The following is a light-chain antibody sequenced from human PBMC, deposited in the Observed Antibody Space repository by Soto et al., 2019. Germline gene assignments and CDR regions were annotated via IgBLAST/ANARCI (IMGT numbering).Light chain of an antibody. Sequence: DIQMTQSPSSLSASLGDRVTITCQASQDISNYLNWFQQKPGKAPNLLIYDGSKLETGVPSRFSGSGSGTHFTFTISSLQPEDIATYYCQQYDNLPLTFGGGTKVDI. CDR1: QDISNY. J-gene: IGKJ4*01. CDR2: DGS. CDR3: QQYDNLPLT. V-gene: IGKV1-33*01.